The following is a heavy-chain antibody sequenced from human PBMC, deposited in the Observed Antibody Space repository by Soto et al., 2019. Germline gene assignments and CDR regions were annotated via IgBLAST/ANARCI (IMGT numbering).Heavy chain of an antibody. Sequence: ASVKVSCKASGYTFTSYGISWVRQAPGQGLEWMGWISAHNGNTNYAQKLQGRVTMTTDTSTSTAYMELRSLRSDDTAVYYCVRDGSGTTVVKKVYYYYYGMYVWGQGTTVTVSS. CDR2: ISAHNGNT. CDR3: VRDGSGTTVVKKVYYYYYGMYV. V-gene: IGHV1-18*01. J-gene: IGHJ6*02. CDR1: GYTFTSYG. D-gene: IGHD4-17*01.